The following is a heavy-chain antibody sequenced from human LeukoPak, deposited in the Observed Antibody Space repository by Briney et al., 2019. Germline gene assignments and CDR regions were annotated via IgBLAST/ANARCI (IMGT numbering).Heavy chain of an antibody. D-gene: IGHD6-13*01. Sequence: VASVNVSCKASGYTFTTYGITWVRQAPGQGREWMGWTSAHNGNTKYAQKLQGRVTMTTDTSTRTAYMELRSLRSDDTAVYYCARDTIAADFIDYWGQGTLVTVSS. J-gene: IGHJ4*02. CDR1: GYTFTTYG. CDR2: TSAHNGNT. V-gene: IGHV1-18*01. CDR3: ARDTIAADFIDY.